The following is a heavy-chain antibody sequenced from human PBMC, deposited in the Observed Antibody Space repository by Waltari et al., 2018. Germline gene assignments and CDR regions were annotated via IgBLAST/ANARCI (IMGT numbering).Heavy chain of an antibody. CDR2: ISYDGSKK. CDR1: GFTFSSYA. CDR3: ARDEHFWSGHPHYRDV. Sequence: AVSGFTFSSYAFHWVRQAPGKGLEWVAVISYDGSKKYYADFVKGRFTISRDNSKNTAYMQMESLRDEDTAIYYCARDEHFWSGHPHYRDVWGKGTTVIVAS. V-gene: IGHV3-30-3*01. J-gene: IGHJ6*03. D-gene: IGHD3-3*02.